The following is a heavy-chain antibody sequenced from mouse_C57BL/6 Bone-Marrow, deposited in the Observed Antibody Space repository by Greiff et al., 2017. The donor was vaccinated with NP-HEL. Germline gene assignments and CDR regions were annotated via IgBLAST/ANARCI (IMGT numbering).Heavy chain of an antibody. Sequence: EVQGVESGAELVRPGASVKLSCTASGFNIKDDYMHWVKQRPEQGLEWIGWIDPENGDTEYASKFQGKATITADTSSNTAYLQLSSLTSEDTAVYYCTTDSNYGYWGQGTTLTVSS. CDR1: GFNIKDDY. J-gene: IGHJ2*01. D-gene: IGHD2-5*01. CDR2: IDPENGDT. CDR3: TTDSNYGY. V-gene: IGHV14-4*01.